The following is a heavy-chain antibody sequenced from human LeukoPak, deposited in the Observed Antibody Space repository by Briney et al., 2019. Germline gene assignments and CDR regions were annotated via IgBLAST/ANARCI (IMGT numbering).Heavy chain of an antibody. Sequence: GGIIPSFGTANYAQKFQGRVTITADESTSTAYMELSSLRSEDTAVYYCARETGATKAADYWGQGTLVTVSS. CDR2: IIPSFGTA. J-gene: IGHJ4*02. CDR3: ARETGATKAADY. D-gene: IGHD1-26*01. V-gene: IGHV1-69*01.